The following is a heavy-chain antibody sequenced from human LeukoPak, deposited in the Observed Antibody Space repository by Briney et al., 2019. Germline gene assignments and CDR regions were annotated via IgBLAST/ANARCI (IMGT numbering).Heavy chain of an antibody. J-gene: IGHJ4*02. D-gene: IGHD6-19*01. CDR2: IHTSGST. CDR3: ARDGGSGWYDY. V-gene: IGHV4-4*07. Sequence: SETLSLTCTVSGGSIKNYYWNWIRQPAGKGLEWIGRIHTSGSTNYNPSLKSRLTVSVDTSKNQFSLRLTSVTAADTAVYYCARDGGSGWYDYWVQGILVTVSS. CDR1: GGSIKNYY.